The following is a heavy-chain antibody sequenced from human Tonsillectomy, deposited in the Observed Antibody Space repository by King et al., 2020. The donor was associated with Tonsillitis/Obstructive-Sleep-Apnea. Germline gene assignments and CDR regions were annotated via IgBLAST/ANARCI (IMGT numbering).Heavy chain of an antibody. CDR3: TRDITAAGSQGLDY. CDR1: GFTFSSYW. CDR2: ISTDGSST. J-gene: IGHJ4*02. V-gene: IGHV3-74*01. D-gene: IGHD6-13*01. Sequence: VQLVESGGGLVQPGGSLRLSCAASGFTFSSYWMHWVRQAPGKGLVWVSRISTDGSSTSYADSVKGRFTISRDNAKNTLYLQMNTLRAEDTAVYYCTRDITAAGSQGLDYWGQGTLVTVSS.